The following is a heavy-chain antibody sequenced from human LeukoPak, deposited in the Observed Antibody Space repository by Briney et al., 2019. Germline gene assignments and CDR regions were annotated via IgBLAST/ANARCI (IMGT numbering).Heavy chain of an antibody. J-gene: IGHJ3*02. CDR2: TYYGGST. Sequence: SETLSLTCSVSGDSLSFHFWSWIRQPPSKRREGIGHTYYGGSTDYNPSLASRVTVSADTSKNQFSLKLSSVTAADTAVYYCATLGRAAGNAFDIWGQGTVVIVSS. D-gene: IGHD1-26*01. V-gene: IGHV4-59*11. CDR1: GDSLSFHF. CDR3: ATLGRAAGNAFDI.